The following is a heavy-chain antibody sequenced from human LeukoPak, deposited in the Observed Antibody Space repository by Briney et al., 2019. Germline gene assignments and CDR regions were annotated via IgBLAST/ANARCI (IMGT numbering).Heavy chain of an antibody. Sequence: PSETLSLTCTVSGGSISSGGYYWSWIRQHPGKGLEWIGCIHHSGSTYYNPSLKSRLIISLDTSKNQFSLKLNSVTAADTAVYYCANYGSGSYRFDPWGQGTLVTVSS. V-gene: IGHV4-31*03. J-gene: IGHJ5*02. D-gene: IGHD3-10*01. CDR2: IHHSGST. CDR3: ANYGSGSYRFDP. CDR1: GGSISSGGYY.